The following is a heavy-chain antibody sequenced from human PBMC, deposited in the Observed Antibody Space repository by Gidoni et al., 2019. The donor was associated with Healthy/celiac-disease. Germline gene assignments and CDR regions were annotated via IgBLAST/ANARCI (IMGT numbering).Heavy chain of an antibody. J-gene: IGHJ4*02. V-gene: IGHV3-23*01. CDR1: GFHFSRYA. CDR3: AKVDSTYYEFWSGYDY. Sequence: EVQLLECGGGWVQPGGSLGLSCAASGFHFSRYAMSWVRKAPGKGLEWVSAISGSGGSTYYADSVKGRFTISRDNSKNTLYLQMNSLRAEDTAVYYCAKVDSTYYEFWSGYDYWGQGTLVTVSS. CDR2: ISGSGGST. D-gene: IGHD3-3*01.